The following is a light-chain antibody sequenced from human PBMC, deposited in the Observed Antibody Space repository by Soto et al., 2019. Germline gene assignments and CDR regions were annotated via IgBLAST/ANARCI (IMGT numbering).Light chain of an antibody. V-gene: IGKV3-11*01. CDR3: KQWSRRLT. J-gene: IGKJ4*01. CDR2: DAS. Sequence: IVLTRWRGTGSLSPGERATLSVRASQSIGDYLAWSQHNPAQDPRLLIYDASKRATGIPARFNRSGSGTDFTLTISSLAPEDSAVYYCKQWSRRLTVGAGTKVDIK. CDR1: QSIGDY.